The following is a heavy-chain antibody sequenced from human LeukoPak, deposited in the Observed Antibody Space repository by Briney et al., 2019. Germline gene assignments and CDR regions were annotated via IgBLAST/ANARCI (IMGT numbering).Heavy chain of an antibody. CDR1: GGSLRDYY. J-gene: IGHJ3*02. V-gene: IGHV4-59*01. CDR3: AREKDTGSNHAKIRYDI. CDR2: IFGSGDF. D-gene: IGHD1-26*01. Sequence: SETLSLTCTVSGGSLRDYYRSWMPQPPGKGLEWIRWIFGSGDFNYSPSIKSRLYISVDTSNNQFSLKLTSATAADTAVYYCAREKDTGSNHAKIRYDIWGQGTMVTVSS.